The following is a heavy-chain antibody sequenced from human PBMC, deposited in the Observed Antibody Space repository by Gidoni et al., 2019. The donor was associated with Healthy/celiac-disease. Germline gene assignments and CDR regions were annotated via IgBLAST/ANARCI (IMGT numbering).Heavy chain of an antibody. CDR1: GFTFSSYA. CDR3: AKLKYSSSLVVA. Sequence: EVQLLESGRGLVQPGGSLSLSCSASGFTFSSYAMSWVRQAPGKGLEWVSAISGSGGSTYYADSVKGRFTISRDNSKNTLYLQMNSLRAEDTAVYYCAKLKYSSSLVVAWGQGTLVTVSS. J-gene: IGHJ5*02. CDR2: ISGSGGST. D-gene: IGHD6-13*01. V-gene: IGHV3-23*01.